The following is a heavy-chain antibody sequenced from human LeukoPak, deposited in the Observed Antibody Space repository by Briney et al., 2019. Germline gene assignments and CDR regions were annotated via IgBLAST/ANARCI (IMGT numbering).Heavy chain of an antibody. CDR2: IRYDGSNK. D-gene: IGHD1-1*01. Sequence: GGSLRLSCAASGFSISTYDMHWVRQAPGKGLEWVTVIRYDGSNKYYADSVNGRFTISRDNSKNTVYLQMNSLRAEDTAVYYCAKEYNYYFDYCGQGTLVTVSS. V-gene: IGHV3-30*02. J-gene: IGHJ4*02. CDR1: GFSISTYD. CDR3: AKEYNYYFDY.